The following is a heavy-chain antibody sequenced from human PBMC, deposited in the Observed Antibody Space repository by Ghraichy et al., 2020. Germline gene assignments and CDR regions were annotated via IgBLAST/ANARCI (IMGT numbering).Heavy chain of an antibody. CDR3: AKSIVGATNYYYYYGMDV. D-gene: IGHD1-26*01. V-gene: IGHV4-34*01. CDR1: GGSFSGYY. J-gene: IGHJ6*02. Sequence: SETLSLTCAVYGGSFSGYYWSWIRQPPGKGLEWIGEINHSGSTNYNPSLKSRVTISVDTSKNQFSLKLSSVTAADTAVYYCAKSIVGATNYYYYYGMDVWGQGTTVTVSS. CDR2: INHSGST.